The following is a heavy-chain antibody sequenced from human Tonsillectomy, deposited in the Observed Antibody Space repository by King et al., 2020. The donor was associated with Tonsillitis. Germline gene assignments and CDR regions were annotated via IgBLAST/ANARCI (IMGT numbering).Heavy chain of an antibody. Sequence: VQLVESGGGLVQPGGSLRLSCAASGFTFSSYALSWVRQAPGKGLEWVSAISGSGGRTYYADYVKGRFTISRDNSKNTLYLQLNSLRAEDTAVYYCAKTKGDHYYYYYGMDVWGQGTTVTVSS. V-gene: IGHV3-23*04. J-gene: IGHJ6*02. D-gene: IGHD2-8*01. CDR3: AKTKGDHYYYYYGMDV. CDR1: GFTFSSYA. CDR2: ISGSGGRT.